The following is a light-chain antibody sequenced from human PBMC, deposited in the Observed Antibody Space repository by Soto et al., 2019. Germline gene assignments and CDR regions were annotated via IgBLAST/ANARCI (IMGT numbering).Light chain of an antibody. CDR1: QSVSSSY. V-gene: IGKV3-20*01. CDR2: GAS. Sequence: EIVLTQSPGTMSLSPGERAPLSCRASQSVSSSYLAWYQQKPGQAPRLLIYGASSRATGIPDRFSGSGSGTDFTLTISRLEPEDFAVYYCQQYGSSLKWTFGQGTKVDIK. J-gene: IGKJ1*01. CDR3: QQYGSSLKWT.